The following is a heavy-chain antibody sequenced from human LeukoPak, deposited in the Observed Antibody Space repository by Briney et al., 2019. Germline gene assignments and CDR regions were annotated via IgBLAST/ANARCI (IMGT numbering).Heavy chain of an antibody. CDR2: ISGSGGST. D-gene: IGHD2-2*01. CDR1: GFTFSSYA. CDR3: AKDPRPIVVVPAALDY. V-gene: IGHV3-23*01. J-gene: IGHJ4*02. Sequence: GGSLRLSCAASGFTFSSYAMSWVRQAPGKGLEWVSAISGSGGSTYYADSVKGRFTISRDNSKNTLYLQMNSLRAEDTAVYYCAKDPRPIVVVPAALDYWGQGTLVTVSS.